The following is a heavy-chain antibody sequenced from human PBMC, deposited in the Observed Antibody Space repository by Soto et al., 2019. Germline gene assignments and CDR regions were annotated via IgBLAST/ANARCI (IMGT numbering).Heavy chain of an antibody. CDR2: ISYDGSNK. CDR1: GFTFSNYG. Sequence: GGSLRLSCAASGFTFSNYGMHWVRQAPGKGLEWVAVISYDGSNKYYADSVKGRFTISRDNSKDTLYLQMNSLRAEDTAVYYCAKAGYYYGSGSYSQADLIPYYYYGMDVWGQGTTVTVSS. CDR3: AKAGYYYGSGSYSQADLIPYYYYGMDV. V-gene: IGHV3-30*18. J-gene: IGHJ6*02. D-gene: IGHD3-10*01.